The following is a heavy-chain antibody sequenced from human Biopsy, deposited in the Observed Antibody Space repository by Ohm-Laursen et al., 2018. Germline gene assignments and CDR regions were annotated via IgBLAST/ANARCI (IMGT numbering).Heavy chain of an antibody. CDR2: IWSSGTT. Sequence: GTLSLTCSISGGSIRGYYWNWIRQSPGKGLEWIGYIWSSGTTDYNPSLQSRVSMSLELSTDQFSLKVDSVTAADTAVYYCAREAAIIDPRTRAFDYWGQGTLVTVSS. CDR3: AREAAIIDPRTRAFDY. CDR1: GGSIRGYY. D-gene: IGHD6-25*01. V-gene: IGHV4-59*01. J-gene: IGHJ4*02.